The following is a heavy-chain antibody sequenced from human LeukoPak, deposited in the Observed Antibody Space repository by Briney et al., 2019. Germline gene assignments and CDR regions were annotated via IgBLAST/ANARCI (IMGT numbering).Heavy chain of an antibody. J-gene: IGHJ4*02. D-gene: IGHD3/OR15-3a*01. Sequence: TGGSLRLSCAATGFSVSSNYMSWVRQARGKGLEWVSVIYSGGSTYYADSVKGRFTISRDNSKNTLYLQMNSLRAEDTAVYYCARESTSDWDYVGHWGQGTLVTVSS. CDR2: IYSGGST. V-gene: IGHV3-53*01. CDR1: GFSVSSNY. CDR3: ARESTSDWDYVGH.